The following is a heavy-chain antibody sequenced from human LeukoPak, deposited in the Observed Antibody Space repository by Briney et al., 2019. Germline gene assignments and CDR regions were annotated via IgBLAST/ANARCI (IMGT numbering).Heavy chain of an antibody. Sequence: GGSLRLSCAASGFTFDDYAMHWVRQAPGKGLEWVSSISSGGGSTYYADSVKGRFTISRDNSKNTLYLQMNSLRAEDAAVYYCVKDRTGNYVAWFDPWGQGTLVTVSS. V-gene: IGHV3-23*01. D-gene: IGHD4-11*01. CDR1: GFTFDDYA. J-gene: IGHJ5*02. CDR3: VKDRTGNYVAWFDP. CDR2: ISSGGGST.